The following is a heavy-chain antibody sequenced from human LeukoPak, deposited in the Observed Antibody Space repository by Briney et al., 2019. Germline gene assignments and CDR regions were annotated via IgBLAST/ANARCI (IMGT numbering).Heavy chain of an antibody. Sequence: GGSLRLSCAASGFTFNIYGIHWVRQAPGKGLEWLAYISPEGSNQYYADSVKGRFTISRDNSKNILYLQMHSLRGEDTAVYYCARGISSWRIEDWGQGTLATVAS. J-gene: IGHJ4*02. CDR2: ISPEGSNQ. CDR3: ARGISSWRIED. V-gene: IGHV3-30*02. CDR1: GFTFNIYG. D-gene: IGHD3-3*02.